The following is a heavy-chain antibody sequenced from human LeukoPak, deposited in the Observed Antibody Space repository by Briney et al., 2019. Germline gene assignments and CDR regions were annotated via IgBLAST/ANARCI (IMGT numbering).Heavy chain of an antibody. CDR2: VGGNGGAT. D-gene: IGHD4-17*01. CDR1: GFRFDDFA. CDR3: VKDMGDYGDYVVHY. V-gene: IGHV3-43*02. J-gene: IGHJ4*02. Sequence: GGSLRLSCAASGFRFDDFAMHWIRHAPGKGLEWVSLVGGNGGATYYADSVKGRFTISRDNSKNSLYLQMNSLRTDDTALYYCVKDMGDYGDYVVHYWGQGTLVPVSS.